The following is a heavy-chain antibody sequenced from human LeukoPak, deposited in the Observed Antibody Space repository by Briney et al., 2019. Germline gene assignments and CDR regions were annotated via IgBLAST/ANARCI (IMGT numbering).Heavy chain of an antibody. D-gene: IGHD6-6*01. V-gene: IGHV3-48*01. CDR2: ISSSSRTK. CDR3: ARGGAARPDY. J-gene: IGHJ4*02. Sequence: GGSLRLSCAASGFIFSDYGMNWVRQSPGKGLEWVSYISSSSRTKQYADSVKGRFTISRDNAQSSVYLQMNSLRAEDSAVYYCARGGAARPDYWGQGTLVTVSS. CDR1: GFIFSDYG.